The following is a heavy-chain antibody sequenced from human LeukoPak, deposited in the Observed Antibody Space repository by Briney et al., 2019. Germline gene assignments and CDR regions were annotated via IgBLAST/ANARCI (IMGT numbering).Heavy chain of an antibody. CDR2: IYYSGST. J-gene: IGHJ5*02. Sequence: PSETLSLTCTVSGGSISSYYWSWIRQPPGKGLEWIGYIYYSGSTNYNPSLKSRVTISVDTSKNQFSLKLSSVTAADTAVYYCARAGAPILRFDPWGQGTLVTVSS. CDR1: GGSISSYY. CDR3: ARAGAPILRFDP. V-gene: IGHV4-59*01.